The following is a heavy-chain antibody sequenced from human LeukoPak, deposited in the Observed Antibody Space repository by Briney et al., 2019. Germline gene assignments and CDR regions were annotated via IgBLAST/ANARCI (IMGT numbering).Heavy chain of an antibody. CDR3: ARVDKFGGNEQDI. Sequence: GGSLRLSRAASGFTLDDYGMSWVRHAPGKGLEWVSGINWNGGSTGYADSVKGRFTISRDNAKNSLYLQMNSLRAEDTALYYCARVDKFGGNEQDIWGQGTMVTVSS. CDR2: INWNGGST. CDR1: GFTLDDYG. J-gene: IGHJ3*02. V-gene: IGHV3-20*04. D-gene: IGHD4-23*01.